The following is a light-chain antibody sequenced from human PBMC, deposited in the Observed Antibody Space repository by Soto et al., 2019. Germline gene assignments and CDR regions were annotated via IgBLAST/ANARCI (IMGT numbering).Light chain of an antibody. CDR3: SSYTSSSTLAYV. CDR1: SSNIGNNY. V-gene: IGLV2-14*01. J-gene: IGLJ1*01. CDR2: EVS. Sequence: QSVLTQPPSVSAAPGQKVTISCSGSSSNIGNNYVSWYQQHPGKAPKLMIYEVSNRPSGVSNRFSGSKSGNTASLTISGLQAEDEADYYCSSYTSSSTLAYVFGTGTKVTVL.